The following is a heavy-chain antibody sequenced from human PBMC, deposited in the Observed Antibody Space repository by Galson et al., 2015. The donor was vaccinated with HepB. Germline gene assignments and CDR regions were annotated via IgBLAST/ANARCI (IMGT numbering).Heavy chain of an antibody. CDR3: ATDKSMIWSGYYHNWFDP. D-gene: IGHD3-3*01. J-gene: IGHJ5*02. V-gene: IGHV1-24*01. CDR1: GYTLTELS. CDR2: FDPEDGET. Sequence: SVKVSCKVSGYTLTELSMHWVRQAPGKGLEWMGGFDPEDGETIYAQKFQGRVTMTEDTSTDTAHMELSSLRSEDTAVYYCATDKSMIWSGYYHNWFDPWGQGTLVTVSS.